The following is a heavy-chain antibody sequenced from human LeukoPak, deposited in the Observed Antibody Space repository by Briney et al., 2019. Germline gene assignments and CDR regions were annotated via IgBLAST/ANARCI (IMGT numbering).Heavy chain of an antibody. CDR2: INHSGST. J-gene: IGHJ4*02. D-gene: IGHD2-2*01. CDR3: ARGRVLEYQPPSPLYYFDY. CDR1: GGSFSGYY. Sequence: SETLSLTCAVYGGSFSGYYRSWIRQPPGKGLDWIGEINHSGSTNYNPSLKSRVTISVDTSKNQFSLKLSSVTAADTAVYYCARGRVLEYQPPSPLYYFDYWGQGTLVTVSS. V-gene: IGHV4-34*01.